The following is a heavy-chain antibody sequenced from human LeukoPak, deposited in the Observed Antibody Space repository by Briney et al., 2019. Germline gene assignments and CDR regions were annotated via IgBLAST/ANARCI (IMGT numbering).Heavy chain of an antibody. CDR2: IYYSGST. D-gene: IGHD4-17*01. CDR3: VSHYNDYGDYGAFDI. Sequence: PSETLSLTCTVSGGSINSSSYYWGWIRQPPGKGLEWIGSIYYSGSTYYNPSLKSRVTISVDTSKNQFSLKLSSVTAADTAVYYCVSHYNDYGDYGAFDIWGQGTMVTVSS. CDR1: GGSINSSSYY. V-gene: IGHV4-39*01. J-gene: IGHJ3*02.